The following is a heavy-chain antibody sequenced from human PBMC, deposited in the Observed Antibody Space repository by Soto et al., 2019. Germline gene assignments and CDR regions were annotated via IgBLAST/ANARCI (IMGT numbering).Heavy chain of an antibody. CDR2: IYYSGST. V-gene: IGHV4-31*03. J-gene: IGHJ4*02. CDR3: ASEWGDGLDY. D-gene: IGHD3-10*01. CDR1: GGSIRSGSHY. Sequence: SETLSLTCTVSGGSIRSGSHYWSWILQHPGKGLEWIGYIYYSGSTYYNPSLKSRITITISTSKDQFSLKLTSVTDADTAVYYCASEWGDGLDYWGPETLVTVSS.